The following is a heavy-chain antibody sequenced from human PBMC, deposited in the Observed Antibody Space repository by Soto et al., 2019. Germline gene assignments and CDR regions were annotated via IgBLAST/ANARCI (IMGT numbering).Heavy chain of an antibody. CDR3: ARGVGSGTYYNQYNWFDP. CDR2: INTYNGNT. D-gene: IGHD3-10*01. V-gene: IGHV1-18*01. CDR1: GSTFTNYG. J-gene: IGHJ5*02. Sequence: QVQLEQSGADVKNTGASVKVSCKASGSTFTNYGISWVRQAPGQGLEWMGWINTYNGNTNHAQKLQGRVTMTTDTSTSTAYMELRSLRSDDTAVYYCARGVGSGTYYNQYNWFDPWGQGTLVTVSS.